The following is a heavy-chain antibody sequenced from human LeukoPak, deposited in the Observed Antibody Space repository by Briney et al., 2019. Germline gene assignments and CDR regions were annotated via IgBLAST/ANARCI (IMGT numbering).Heavy chain of an antibody. CDR3: ARGMTKTTNYYYYMDV. Sequence: ASVTVSCKASGYTFTSYDINWVRQAPGQGREWMGWMNPNSGNTGYAQKFQGRVTITRNTSISTAYMELSSLRSEDTAVYYCARGMTKTTNYYYYMDVWGKGTTVTVSS. J-gene: IGHJ6*03. CDR1: GYTFTSYD. D-gene: IGHD1-7*01. V-gene: IGHV1-8*03. CDR2: MNPNSGNT.